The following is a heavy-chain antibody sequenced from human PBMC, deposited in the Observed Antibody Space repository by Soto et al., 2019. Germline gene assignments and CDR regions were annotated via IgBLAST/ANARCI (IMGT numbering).Heavy chain of an antibody. CDR3: ARTRSAWSDFHYYSLDV. D-gene: IGHD1-26*01. J-gene: IGHJ6*02. CDR1: GFTFNSYG. V-gene: IGHV3-30*03. CDR2: ISYDSTKT. Sequence: GGSLRLSCAASGFTFNSYGMHWVRQGPGNGMEWVAFISYDSTKTYYADSVKGRFTISRDNSNSALYVQMNSLTGEDTAVYYCARTRSAWSDFHYYSLDVWGQGTTVTVSS.